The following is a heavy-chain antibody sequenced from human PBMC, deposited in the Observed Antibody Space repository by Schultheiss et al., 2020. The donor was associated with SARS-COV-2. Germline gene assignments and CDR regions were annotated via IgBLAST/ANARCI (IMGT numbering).Heavy chain of an antibody. CDR3: ATATFGYFDY. D-gene: IGHD3-3*01. Sequence: GGSLRLSCAASGFTVSSNYMSWVRQAPGKGLEWVSVIYSGGSTYYADSVKGRFTISRDNAKNSLYLQMNSLRAEDTAVYYCATATFGYFDYWGQGTLVTVSS. J-gene: IGHJ4*02. CDR1: GFTVSSNY. CDR2: IYSGGST. V-gene: IGHV3-53*01.